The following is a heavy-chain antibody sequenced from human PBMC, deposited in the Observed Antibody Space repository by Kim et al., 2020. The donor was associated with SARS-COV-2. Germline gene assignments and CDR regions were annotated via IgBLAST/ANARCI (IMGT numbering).Heavy chain of an antibody. Sequence: SETLSLTCTVSGGSISSYYWSWIRQPPGKGLEWIGYIYYSGSTNYNPSLKSRVTISVDASKNQFSLNLSSVTASDTAVYYCARLYTSSWYGSGWYFDLWG. J-gene: IGHJ2*01. D-gene: IGHD6-13*01. CDR3: ARLYTSSWYGSGWYFDL. CDR2: IYYSGST. CDR1: GGSISSYY. V-gene: IGHV4-59*08.